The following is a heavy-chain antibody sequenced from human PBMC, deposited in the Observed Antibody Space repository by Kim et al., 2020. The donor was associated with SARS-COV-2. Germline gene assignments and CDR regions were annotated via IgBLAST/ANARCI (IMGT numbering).Heavy chain of an antibody. CDR3: ARVSGGPYSNYAWYFDL. V-gene: IGHV1-2*02. CDR2: INPNSGGT. J-gene: IGHJ2*01. CDR1: GYTFTGYY. Sequence: ASVKVSCKASGYTFTGYYMHWVRQAPGQGLEWMGWINPNSGGTNYAQKFQGRVTMTRDTSISTAYMELSRLRSDDTAVYYCARVSGGPYSNYAWYFDLWGRGTLVTVSS. D-gene: IGHD4-4*01.